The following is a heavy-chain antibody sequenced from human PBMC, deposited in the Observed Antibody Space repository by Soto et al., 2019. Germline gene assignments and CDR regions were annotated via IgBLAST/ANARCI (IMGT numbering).Heavy chain of an antibody. CDR3: ARDKWELSGYYGMDV. V-gene: IGHV4-59*01. J-gene: IGHJ6*02. D-gene: IGHD1-26*01. Sequence: PSETLSLTCTVSGGSISSYYWSWIRQPPGKGLEWIGYIYYSGSTNYNPSLKSRVTISVDTSKNQFSLKLSSVTAADTAVYYCARDKWELSGYYGMDVWGQGTTVTVSS. CDR1: GGSISSYY. CDR2: IYYSGST.